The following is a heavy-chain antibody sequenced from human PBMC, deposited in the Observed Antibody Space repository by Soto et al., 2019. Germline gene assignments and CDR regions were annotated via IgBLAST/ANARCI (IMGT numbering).Heavy chain of an antibody. V-gene: IGHV3-33*01. CDR2: IWYDGSNK. D-gene: IGHD6-13*01. CDR1: GFTFSSYG. J-gene: IGHJ4*02. Sequence: GGSLRLSCAASGFTFSSYGMHWVRQAPGKGLEWVAVIWYDGSNKYYADSVKGRFTISRDNSKNTLYLQMNSLRAEDTAVYYCARDRRQLVPEYYFDYWGQGTLVTVSS. CDR3: ARDRRQLVPEYYFDY.